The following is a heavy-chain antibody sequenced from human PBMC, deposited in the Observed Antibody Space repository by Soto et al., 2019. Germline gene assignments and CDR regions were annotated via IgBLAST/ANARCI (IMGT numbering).Heavy chain of an antibody. CDR3: VRVVAIPGYPDN. J-gene: IGHJ4*02. V-gene: IGHV1-69*14. CDR2: IVPTVDTS. CDR1: GDTLSSYA. D-gene: IGHD5-12*01. Sequence: QVQLVQTGAEVRQPASSVKVSCKTSGDTLSSYAITCVRQAPGQGLEWMGGIVPTVDTSTYAQKFQGRVTITADKSTNTVYMELSSLRADDAAVYYCVRVVAIPGYPDNWGQGTLVTVSS.